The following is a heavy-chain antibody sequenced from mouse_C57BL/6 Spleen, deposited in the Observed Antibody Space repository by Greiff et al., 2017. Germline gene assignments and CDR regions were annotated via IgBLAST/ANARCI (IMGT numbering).Heavy chain of an antibody. CDR1: GYTFTSYW. J-gene: IGHJ2*01. Sequence: QVQLKQPGAELVKPGASVKLSCKASGYTFTSYWMQWVKQRPGQGLEWIGEIDPSDSYTNYNQKLTGKATLTVDTSSSTAYLQIRSLTSEDSAVYYCARGDYYGSRLDYWGQGTTLTVSS. D-gene: IGHD1-1*01. CDR2: IDPSDSYT. CDR3: ARGDYYGSRLDY. V-gene: IGHV1-50*01.